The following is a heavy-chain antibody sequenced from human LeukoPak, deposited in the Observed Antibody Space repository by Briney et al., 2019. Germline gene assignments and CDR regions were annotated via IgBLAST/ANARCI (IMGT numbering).Heavy chain of an antibody. J-gene: IGHJ1*01. CDR1: GGSISSYY. CDR2: IYYSGST. CDR3: AGEPPYYDILTGYSLPQYFQH. D-gene: IGHD3-9*01. V-gene: IGHV4-59*01. Sequence: SETLSLTCTVSGGSISSYYWSWIRQPPGKGLEWIGYIYYSGSTNYNPSLKSRVTISVDTPKNQFSLKLSSVTAADTAVYYCAGEPPYYDILTGYSLPQYFQHWGQGTLVTVSS.